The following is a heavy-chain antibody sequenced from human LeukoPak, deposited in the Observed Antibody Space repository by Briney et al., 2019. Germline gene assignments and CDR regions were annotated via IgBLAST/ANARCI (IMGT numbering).Heavy chain of an antibody. CDR3: ARESGKFDY. Sequence: GGSLRLSCVASGLPIADFAMHWVRQAPGKGLEWVSLISGDGVSTFYADSVKGRFSISRDNSKNSLFLEMNSLRTEDTAMYYCARESGKFDYWGQGTLVAVSS. CDR2: ISGDGVST. J-gene: IGHJ4*02. V-gene: IGHV3-43*02. CDR1: GLPIADFA.